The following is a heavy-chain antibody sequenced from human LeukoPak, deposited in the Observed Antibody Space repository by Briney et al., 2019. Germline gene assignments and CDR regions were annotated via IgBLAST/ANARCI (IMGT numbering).Heavy chain of an antibody. CDR2: INPNSGGT. CDR1: GYTFTGYY. J-gene: IGHJ5*02. Sequence: ASVQVSCKASGYTFTGYYMHWVRLAPGQGLEWMGWINPNSGGTNYAQKFQGRVTMTRDTSISTAYLELSRLRSDDTAVYYCARAFGYGDYRWFDPWGQGTLVTVSP. V-gene: IGHV1-2*02. CDR3: ARAFGYGDYRWFDP. D-gene: IGHD4-17*01.